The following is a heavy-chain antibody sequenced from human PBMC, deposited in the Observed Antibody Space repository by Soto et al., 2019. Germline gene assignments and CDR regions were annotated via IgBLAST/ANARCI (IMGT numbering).Heavy chain of an antibody. CDR1: GYTFTSYG. Sequence: VASVKVSCKASGYTFTSYGLSWVRQAPGQGLEWMGWISAYNGNTHYAQKLQGRVTMTTDTSTNTAYMEMRSLSSGDTAVYYCTRDYYYDTTGPLDYWGQGTLVTVSS. D-gene: IGHD3-22*01. V-gene: IGHV1-18*01. CDR2: ISAYNGNT. J-gene: IGHJ4*02. CDR3: TRDYYYDTTGPLDY.